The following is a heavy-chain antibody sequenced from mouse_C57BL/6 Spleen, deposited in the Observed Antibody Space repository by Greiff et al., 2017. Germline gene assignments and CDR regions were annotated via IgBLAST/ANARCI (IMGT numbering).Heavy chain of an antibody. D-gene: IGHD1-1*01. CDR1: GFTFSDYG. V-gene: IGHV5-17*01. CDR3: AKIYYGSSYHYAMDY. Sequence: DVQLVESGGGLVKPGGSLKLSCAASGFTFSDYGMHWVRQAPEKGLEWVAYISSGSSTIYYADTVKGRFTISRDNAKNTLFLQMTSLRSEDTAMYYCAKIYYGSSYHYAMDYWGQGTSVTVSS. J-gene: IGHJ4*01. CDR2: ISSGSSTI.